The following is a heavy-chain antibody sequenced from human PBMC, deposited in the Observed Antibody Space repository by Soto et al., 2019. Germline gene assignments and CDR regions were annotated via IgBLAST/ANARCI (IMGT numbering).Heavy chain of an antibody. D-gene: IGHD3-10*01. J-gene: IGHJ6*02. Sequence: PSETLSLTCAVSGGSISSGGYSWSWIRQPPGKGLEWIGYIYHSGSTYYNPSLKSRVTISVDRSKNQFSLKLSSVTAADTAVYYCARGITMVRGVTATLYGMDVWGQGTTVTVS. V-gene: IGHV4-30-2*01. CDR3: ARGITMVRGVTATLYGMDV. CDR1: GGSISSGGYS. CDR2: IYHSGST.